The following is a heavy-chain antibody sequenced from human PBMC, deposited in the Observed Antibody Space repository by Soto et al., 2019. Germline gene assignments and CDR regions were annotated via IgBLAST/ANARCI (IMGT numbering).Heavy chain of an antibody. CDR1: GGSISSYY. V-gene: IGHV4-59*08. Sequence: QVQLQESGPGLVKPSETLSLTCTVSGGSISSYYWSWIRQPPGKGLEWIGYIYYSGSTNYNPSLKSRVTISVDTSKNQFSLKLSSVTAADTAVYYCARLRGAAPPGYFDYWGQGTLVTVSS. D-gene: IGHD2-15*01. J-gene: IGHJ4*02. CDR3: ARLRGAAPPGYFDY. CDR2: IYYSGST.